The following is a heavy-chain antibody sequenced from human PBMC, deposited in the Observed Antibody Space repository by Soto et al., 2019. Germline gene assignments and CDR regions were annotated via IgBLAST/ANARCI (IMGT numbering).Heavy chain of an antibody. D-gene: IGHD2-8*01. CDR3: AKNGQPPYYYYGLDV. J-gene: IGHJ6*02. CDR1: GYTFSRYG. CDR2: ISGYNGDT. Sequence: QGQLVQSGGEVKKPGASLKVSCKVFGYTFSRYGISWVRQATGQEIEWMGWISGYNGDTNYAQKFQGRVTMTIDTSTTTAYMELRSLTSDDTAVYYCAKNGQPPYYYYGLDVWGQGTTVTVSS. V-gene: IGHV1-18*01.